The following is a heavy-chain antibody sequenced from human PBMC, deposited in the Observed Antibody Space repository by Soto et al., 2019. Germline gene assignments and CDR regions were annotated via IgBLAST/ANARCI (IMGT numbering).Heavy chain of an antibody. Sequence: EVQLVESGGGLVKPGGSLRLSCAASGFTFNNAYMNWVRRAPGKGLAWVGRIKSKTDGGTTDYAAPVKGRFTISTDHSKTTLHPQMNSLKTEYTAMYYCASSFYWGQGILVTVSS. CDR1: GFTFNNAY. V-gene: IGHV3-15*07. CDR3: ASSFY. CDR2: IKSKTDGGTT. J-gene: IGHJ4*02. D-gene: IGHD6-6*01.